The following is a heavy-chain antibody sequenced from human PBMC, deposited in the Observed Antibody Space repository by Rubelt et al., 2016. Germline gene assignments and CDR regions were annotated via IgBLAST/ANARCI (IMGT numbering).Heavy chain of an antibody. V-gene: IGHV3-66*01. CDR3: ARSPIAARPFDY. CDR2: IHSGGST. CDR1: GFTVSSNY. Sequence: CGGGLVQPGGSLRLSCAASGFTVSSNYMSWVRQAPGKGLEWVSIIHSGGSTYYADSVKGRFTISSDNSKNTVYLQMNSLRAEDTAVYYCARSPIAARPFDYWGQGTLVTVSS. D-gene: IGHD6-6*01. J-gene: IGHJ4*02.